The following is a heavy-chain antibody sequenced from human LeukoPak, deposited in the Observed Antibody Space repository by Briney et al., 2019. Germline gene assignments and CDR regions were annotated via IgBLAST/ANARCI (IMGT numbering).Heavy chain of an antibody. CDR2: INPSGGST. J-gene: IGHJ5*02. D-gene: IGHD3-10*01. Sequence: ASVKVSCKASGYTFTSYYMHWVRQAPGQGLEWMGIINPSGGSTSYAQKLQGRVTMTTDTSTSTAYMELRSLRSDDTAVYYCARDNMVRGVIPSWFDPWGQGTLVTVSS. CDR3: ARDNMVRGVIPSWFDP. V-gene: IGHV1-46*01. CDR1: GYTFTSYY.